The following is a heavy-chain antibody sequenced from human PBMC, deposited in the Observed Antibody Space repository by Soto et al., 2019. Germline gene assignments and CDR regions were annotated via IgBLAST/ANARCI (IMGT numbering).Heavy chain of an antibody. Sequence: VASVKVSCKASGYTFTSYAMHWVRQAPGQRLEWMGWINAGNGNTKYSQKFQGRVTITRDTSASTAYMELSSLRSEDTAVYYCAVTYSSGSYYYYGMDVWGQGTTVTVSS. J-gene: IGHJ6*02. D-gene: IGHD6-19*01. CDR2: INAGNGNT. CDR1: GYTFTSYA. V-gene: IGHV1-3*01. CDR3: AVTYSSGSYYYYGMDV.